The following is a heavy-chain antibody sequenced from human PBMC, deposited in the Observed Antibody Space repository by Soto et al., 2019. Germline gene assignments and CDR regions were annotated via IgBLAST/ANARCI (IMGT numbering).Heavy chain of an antibody. Sequence: PGESLKISCQGSGYSFANYWIAWVRQMPGKGLEWVGVIYPGDSDTRDSPSFRGQVTISADKSISHVYLQWSSLKASDTAMYYCARNRLRQYYYGMDVWGQGTTVTVSS. V-gene: IGHV5-51*01. CDR2: IYPGDSDT. CDR1: GYSFANYW. CDR3: ARNRLRQYYYGMDV. D-gene: IGHD3-10*01. J-gene: IGHJ6*02.